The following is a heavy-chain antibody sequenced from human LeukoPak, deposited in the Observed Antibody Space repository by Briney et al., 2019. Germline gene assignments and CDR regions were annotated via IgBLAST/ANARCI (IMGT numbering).Heavy chain of an antibody. CDR3: AKGYGQRLVNNWFDP. CDR2: ISYDGTNK. Sequence: GGSLRLSCEASGFTFSSYGMHWVRQAPGKGLEWVAVISYDGTNKYYGDSVKGRFTISRDNSKNTLYLQMNSLRAEDTAVYYCAKGYGQRLVNNWFDPWGQGTLVTVSS. J-gene: IGHJ5*02. V-gene: IGHV3-30*18. D-gene: IGHD6-13*01. CDR1: GFTFSSYG.